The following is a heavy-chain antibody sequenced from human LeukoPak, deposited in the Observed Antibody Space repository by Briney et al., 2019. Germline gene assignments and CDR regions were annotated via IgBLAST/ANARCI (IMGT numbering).Heavy chain of an antibody. Sequence: GGSLRLSCAASGFTFSNYAMHWVRQAPGKGLEWVAIIWYDGSNKDYADSVKGRFTISRDNSKNTLYLQMNSLRAEDTAVYFCARGAGGDYYFHIDVWGKGTTVTVSS. J-gene: IGHJ6*03. CDR1: GFTFSNYA. V-gene: IGHV3-33*01. CDR2: IWYDGSNK. D-gene: IGHD1-14*01. CDR3: ARGAGGDYYFHIDV.